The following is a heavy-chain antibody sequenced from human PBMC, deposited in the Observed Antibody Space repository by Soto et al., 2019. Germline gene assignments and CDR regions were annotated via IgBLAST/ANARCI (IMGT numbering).Heavy chain of an antibody. J-gene: IGHJ5*02. V-gene: IGHV4-39*01. CDR3: ARARGPMVRGVISNWFDP. CDR2: IYYSGST. CDR1: GGSISSSSYY. D-gene: IGHD3-10*01. Sequence: SETLSLTCTVSGGSISSSSYYWGWIRQPPRKGLEWIGSIYYSGSTYYNPSLKSRVTISVDTSKNQFSLKLSSVTAADTAVYYCARARGPMVRGVISNWFDPWGQGTLVTVSS.